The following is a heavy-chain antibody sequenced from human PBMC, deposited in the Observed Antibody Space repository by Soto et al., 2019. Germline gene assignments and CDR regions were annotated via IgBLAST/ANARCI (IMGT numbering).Heavy chain of an antibody. CDR2: INPNSGGT. CDR1: GYTFTGYY. V-gene: IGHV1-2*04. CDR3: ARVRSIARNYDFWSGYYGDYYYGMDV. Sequence: ASVKVSCKASGYTFTGYYMHWVRQAPGQGLEWMGWINPNSGGTNYAQKFQGWVTMTRDTSISTAYMELSRLRSDDTAVYYCARVRSIARNYDFWSGYYGDYYYGMDVWGQGTTVTVSS. J-gene: IGHJ6*02. D-gene: IGHD3-3*01.